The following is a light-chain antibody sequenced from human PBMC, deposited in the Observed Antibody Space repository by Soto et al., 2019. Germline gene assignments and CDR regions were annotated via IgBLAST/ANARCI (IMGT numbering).Light chain of an antibody. CDR2: LGS. J-gene: IGKJ1*01. CDR3: MQALQAPLT. V-gene: IGKV2-28*01. CDR1: KSLMNSNGYNY. Sequence: VMTQSPLGLPVTAGGRASSSCRSSKSLMNSNGYNYLDWYLQKPGQSPQLLIYLGSSRASGVPDRFSGSGSGTDFTLTISRVEAEDVGFYYCMQALQAPLTFGQGTKVDNK.